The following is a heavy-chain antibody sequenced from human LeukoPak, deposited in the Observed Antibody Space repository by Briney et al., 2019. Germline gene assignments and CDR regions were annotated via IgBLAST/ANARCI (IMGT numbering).Heavy chain of an antibody. D-gene: IGHD4-11*01. Sequence: SETLSLTCTVSGGSISSSSYYWGWIRQPPGEGLEWIGTIYYRGNTYYSPSLKSRVTISIDTSKNQFPLKLNSVTAADTAVYYCARRETTGRFDPWGQGTLVTVSS. J-gene: IGHJ5*02. CDR1: GGSISSSSYY. CDR3: ARRETTGRFDP. CDR2: IYYRGNT. V-gene: IGHV4-39*01.